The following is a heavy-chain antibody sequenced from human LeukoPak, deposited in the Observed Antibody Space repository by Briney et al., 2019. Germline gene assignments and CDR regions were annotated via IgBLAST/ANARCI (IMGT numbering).Heavy chain of an antibody. V-gene: IGHV4-38-2*02. CDR3: GRGVNSYRSAWYFDL. D-gene: IGHD3-16*02. J-gene: IGHJ2*01. CDR1: GYSISSGYY. CDR2: IYTNGGT. Sequence: SETLSLTCTVSGYSISSGYYWSWIRQPARKGLEWIGRIYTNGGTDYNLPLRRRVTMSVDTSKIQFSLRLPSVTAADTALYFCGRGVNSYRSAWYFDLWGRGTLVSVSS.